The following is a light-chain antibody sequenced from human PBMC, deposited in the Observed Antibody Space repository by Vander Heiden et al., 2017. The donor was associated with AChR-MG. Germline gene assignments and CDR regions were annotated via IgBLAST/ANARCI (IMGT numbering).Light chain of an antibody. Sequence: QSVLTQPPSVSGAPGQRVTISCTGSNSNIGAGYDVHWYQQLPATAPKLLIYGNNNRPSGVPDRFSAAKSGTSASLAITGLQAEDEADYYCQSFDNSLREGVFGGGTKLTVL. CDR3: QSFDNSLREGV. J-gene: IGLJ3*02. CDR2: GNN. CDR1: NSNIGAGYD. V-gene: IGLV1-40*01.